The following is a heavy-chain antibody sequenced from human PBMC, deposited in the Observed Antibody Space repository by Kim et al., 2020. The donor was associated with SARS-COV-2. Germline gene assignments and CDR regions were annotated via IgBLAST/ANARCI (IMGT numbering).Heavy chain of an antibody. V-gene: IGHV3-23*01. J-gene: IGHJ3*02. Sequence: SAASVKGRYAIPRDNSKNTLSLKMNSLRAEDTALYYCAKGYQRVYSTFDMWGQGTMVTVSS. D-gene: IGHD5-12*01. CDR3: AKGYQRVYSTFDM.